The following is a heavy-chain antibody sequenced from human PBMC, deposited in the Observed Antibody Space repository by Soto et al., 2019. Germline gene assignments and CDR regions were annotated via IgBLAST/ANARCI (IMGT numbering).Heavy chain of an antibody. D-gene: IGHD3-16*01. CDR3: AGPGEQHRY. CDR1: GFTVSSNH. V-gene: IGHV3-66*01. J-gene: IGHJ4*02. CDR2: IYSGGST. Sequence: EVQMVESGGGLVQPGGSLRLSCAASGFTVSSNHMSWVRQAPGQGLEWVSLIYSGGSTYYADSVKGRFTFSRDNSKNTLYVQMNSLRVEDTAVYYCAGPGEQHRYWGQGTLVTVSS.